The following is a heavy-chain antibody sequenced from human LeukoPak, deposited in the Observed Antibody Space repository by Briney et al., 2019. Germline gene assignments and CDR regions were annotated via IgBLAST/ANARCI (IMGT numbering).Heavy chain of an antibody. CDR3: ARERPPGDSSNWFLEGYFDI. V-gene: IGHV1-69*05. CDR1: GYTFSSYD. Sequence: ASVKVSCKASGYTFSSYDITWVRQAPGQGLEWMGRIIPIFGTANYAQKFQGRVTITTDESTSTAYMELSTLRSDDTAVYYCARERPPGDSSNWFLEGYFDIWGQGTLVTVSS. D-gene: IGHD6-13*01. CDR2: IIPIFGTA. J-gene: IGHJ4*02.